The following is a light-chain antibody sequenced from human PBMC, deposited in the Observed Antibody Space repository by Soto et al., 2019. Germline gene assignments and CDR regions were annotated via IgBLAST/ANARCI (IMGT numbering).Light chain of an antibody. CDR3: SSYTSSSTLV. V-gene: IGLV2-14*01. CDR2: EVS. Sequence: QSALTQPASVSGSPGQSITISCTGTSSDVGGYNYVSWYQQHPGKAPKLMIYEVSNRPSGVSNRFSGSKSGNTASLTISGIQAEDEADYYCSSYTSSSTLVFGTGTKLPVL. J-gene: IGLJ1*01. CDR1: SSDVGGYNY.